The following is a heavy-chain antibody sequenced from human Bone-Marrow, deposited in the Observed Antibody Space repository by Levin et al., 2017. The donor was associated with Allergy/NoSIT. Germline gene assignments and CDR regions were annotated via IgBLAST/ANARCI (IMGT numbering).Heavy chain of an antibody. V-gene: IGHV3-53*01. Sequence: AASVKVSCAASGFIISDNYMTWVRQAPGKGLEWVSIIYSGGNTYYADSVKGRFTISRDNSKNTLYLQMNSLRAEDTAVYYCVKEGYCSGGTCYKPYWGQGTLVTVSS. CDR1: GFIISDNY. CDR3: VKEGYCSGGTCYKPY. J-gene: IGHJ4*02. D-gene: IGHD2-15*01. CDR2: IYSGGNT.